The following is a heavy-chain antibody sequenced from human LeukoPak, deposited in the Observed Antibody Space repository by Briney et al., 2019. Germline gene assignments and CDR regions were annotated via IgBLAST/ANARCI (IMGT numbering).Heavy chain of an antibody. CDR3: ARAWAPLWESLREAFDY. D-gene: IGHD1-26*01. CDR2: INPSGGST. CDR1: GYTFTSYY. V-gene: IGHV1-46*01. Sequence: ASVKVSCKASGYTFTSYYMHWVRQAPGQGLWWMGMINPSGGSTTYAQKFQGRVSMTRDTSTSTVYMELSSLRSEDTAVYYWARAWAPLWESLREAFDYWGQGTLVTVSS. J-gene: IGHJ4*02.